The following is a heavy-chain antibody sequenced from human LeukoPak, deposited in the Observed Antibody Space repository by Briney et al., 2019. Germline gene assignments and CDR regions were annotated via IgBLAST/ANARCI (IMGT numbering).Heavy chain of an antibody. D-gene: IGHD3-22*01. CDR3: ARDSVSGYYEH. CDR1: GFTFSRYA. J-gene: IGHJ1*01. V-gene: IGHV3-30*04. CDR2: ISYDGSNK. Sequence: GGSLRLSCAASGFTFSRYAVHWVRQAPGKGLEWVAVISYDGSNKYYADSVKGRFTISRDNSKNTLYLQMNSLRAEDTAVYYCARDSVSGYYEHWGQGTLVTVSS.